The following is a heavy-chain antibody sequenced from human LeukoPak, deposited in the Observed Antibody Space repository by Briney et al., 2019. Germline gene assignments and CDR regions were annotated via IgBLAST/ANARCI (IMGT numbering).Heavy chain of an antibody. CDR2: TYYRSKWYN. CDR3: ARGRSWGESGFDY. V-gene: IGHV6-1*01. CDR1: GDSVSNNSAA. Sequence: SQTLSLTCAISGDSVSNNSAAWNWIRQSPSRGLEWQGRTYYRSKWYNDYAVSVTSRITISPDTSKNQFSLQLKSVTPEDTAVYYCARGRSWGESGFDYWGQGTLVTVSS. D-gene: IGHD6-13*01. J-gene: IGHJ4*02.